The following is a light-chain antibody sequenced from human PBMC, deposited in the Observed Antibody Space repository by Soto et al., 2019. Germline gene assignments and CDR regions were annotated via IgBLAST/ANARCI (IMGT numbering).Light chain of an antibody. Sequence: EIVLTQSPGTLSLSPGETVTLSCRVSQTVPKTYLAWYQQKPVQAPRLLIYDASTRATGIPDRFSGGGSGTDFTLTISRLEPEDFAVYFCQQYAVSPLTFGGGTKVEIK. CDR3: QQYAVSPLT. CDR1: QTVPKTY. V-gene: IGKV3-20*01. J-gene: IGKJ4*01. CDR2: DAS.